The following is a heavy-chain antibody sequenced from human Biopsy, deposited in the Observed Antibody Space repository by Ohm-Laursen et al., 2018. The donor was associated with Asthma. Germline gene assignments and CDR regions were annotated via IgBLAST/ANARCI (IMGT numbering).Heavy chain of an antibody. Sequence: SLRLSCAASGFTFSNAWMSWGRQTPGKGLEWVATINGDGSQKSYVDSVKGRFTISRDNSKDTVYLQMNSLRAEDTAVYYCAKGRYKWNDGYYGLDVWGQGTTVTVS. CDR2: INGDGSQK. CDR1: GFTFSNAW. CDR3: AKGRYKWNDGYYGLDV. V-gene: IGHV3-7*01. D-gene: IGHD1-20*01. J-gene: IGHJ6*02.